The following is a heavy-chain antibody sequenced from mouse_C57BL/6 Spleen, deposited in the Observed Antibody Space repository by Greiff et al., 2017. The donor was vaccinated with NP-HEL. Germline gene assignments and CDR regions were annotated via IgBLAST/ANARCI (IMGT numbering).Heavy chain of an antibody. J-gene: IGHJ1*03. D-gene: IGHD1-1*01. CDR3: AAVVATDWYFDV. Sequence: DVHLVESGGDLVKPGGSLKLSCAASGFTFSSYGMSWVRQTPDKRLEWVATISSGGSYTYYPDSVKGRFTISRDNAKNTLYLQMSSLKSEDTAMYYCAAVVATDWYFDVWGTGTTVTVSS. CDR2: ISSGGSYT. V-gene: IGHV5-6*01. CDR1: GFTFSSYG.